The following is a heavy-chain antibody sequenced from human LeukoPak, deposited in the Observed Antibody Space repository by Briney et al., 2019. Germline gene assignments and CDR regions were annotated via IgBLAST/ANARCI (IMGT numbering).Heavy chain of an antibody. J-gene: IGHJ4*02. CDR1: GFTFSSYG. V-gene: IGHV3-33*01. D-gene: IGHD5-18*01. Sequence: GGSLRLSWAASGFTFSSYGMHWVRQAPGKGLEWVAVIWYDGSNKYYADSVKGRFTISRDNSKNTLYLQMNSLRAEDTAVYYCARDLMDTAMFVYWGQGTLVTVSS. CDR2: IWYDGSNK. CDR3: ARDLMDTAMFVY.